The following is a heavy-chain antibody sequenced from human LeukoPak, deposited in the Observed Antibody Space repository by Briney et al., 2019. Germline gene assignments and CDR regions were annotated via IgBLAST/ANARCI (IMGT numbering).Heavy chain of an antibody. CDR1: SFTFSDYY. CDR3: ASAYGYDY. J-gene: IGHJ4*02. CDR2: ITSSSNT. Sequence: KPAGSLSFNFSGYSFTFSDYYMSWIRQAPGQGLEWVSYITSSSNTNCADSVKGRFTISRDNTKNSLYLQMNSLRVEDAAVYCCASAYGYDYGGQGTLVTVSS. V-gene: IGHV3-11*03. D-gene: IGHD3-16*01.